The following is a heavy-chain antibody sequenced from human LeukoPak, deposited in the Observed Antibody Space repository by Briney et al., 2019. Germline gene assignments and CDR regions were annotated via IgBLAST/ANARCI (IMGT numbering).Heavy chain of an antibody. CDR3: ARSNQYSSGWYGEFDY. Sequence: ASVKVSCKASGYTFTGYYIHWVRQAPGQGLEWMGWINPNSGGTNYAQKFQGRVTMTRDTSISTAYMELSRLRSDDTAVYYCARSNQYSSGWYGEFDYWGQGTLVTVSS. CDR1: GYTFTGYY. CDR2: INPNSGGT. D-gene: IGHD6-19*01. V-gene: IGHV1-2*02. J-gene: IGHJ4*02.